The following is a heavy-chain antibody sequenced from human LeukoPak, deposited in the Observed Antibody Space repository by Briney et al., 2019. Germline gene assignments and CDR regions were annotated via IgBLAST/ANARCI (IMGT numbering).Heavy chain of an antibody. CDR2: ISSSGSTI. V-gene: IGHV3-48*03. J-gene: IGHJ4*02. Sequence: GGSLRLSCAASRFIYSSCEVQWVRQAPGRGLEWVSYISSSGSTIYYADSVKGRFTISRDNAKNSLYLQMNSLRAEDTAVYYCARDRYYGSGIYDYWGEGTLVTVSS. D-gene: IGHD3-10*01. CDR3: ARDRYYGSGIYDY. CDR1: RFIYSSCE.